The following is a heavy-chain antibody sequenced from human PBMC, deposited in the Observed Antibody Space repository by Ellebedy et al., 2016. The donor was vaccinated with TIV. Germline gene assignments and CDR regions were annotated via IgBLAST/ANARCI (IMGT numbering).Heavy chain of an antibody. Sequence: GESLKISXAASGFTFTSYAMSWVRQAPGKGLQWVSAISGNAAGAYYADSVKGRFTISRDNSRNTLFLQMNSLRAEDTAVYYCARGDGSYRGWLKPWGQGTLVTVSS. CDR3: ARGDGSYRGWLKP. D-gene: IGHD3-10*01. V-gene: IGHV3-23*01. CDR1: GFTFTSYA. J-gene: IGHJ5*02. CDR2: ISGNAAGA.